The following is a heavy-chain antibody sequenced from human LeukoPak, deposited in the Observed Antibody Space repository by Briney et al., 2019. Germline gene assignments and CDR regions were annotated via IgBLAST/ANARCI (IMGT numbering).Heavy chain of an antibody. CDR3: ARDKVVTMVRGVMTNIFDY. V-gene: IGHV3-30*04. D-gene: IGHD3-10*01. Sequence: GRSLRLSCAASGFTFSSYAMRWVRQAPGKGLEWVAVISYDGSNKYYADSVKGRFTISRDNSKNTLYLQMNSLRAEDTAVYYCARDKVVTMVRGVMTNIFDYWGQGTLVTVSS. CDR2: ISYDGSNK. CDR1: GFTFSSYA. J-gene: IGHJ4*02.